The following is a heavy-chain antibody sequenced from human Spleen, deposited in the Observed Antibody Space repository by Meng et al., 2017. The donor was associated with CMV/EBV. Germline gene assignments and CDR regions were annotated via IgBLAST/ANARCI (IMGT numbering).Heavy chain of an antibody. CDR1: EFMLSRYD. CDR2: MYSGGSST. CDR3: AKCSSTSCRYFDY. V-gene: IGHV3-23*03. J-gene: IGHJ4*02. Sequence: ADSEFMLSRYDVRWVSQAPRKGLEWVSVMYSGGSSTFYADSVQGRFTISRDESKNTLYLQMNSLRAEDTALYYCAKCSSTSCRYFDYWGQGTLVTVSS. D-gene: IGHD2-2*01.